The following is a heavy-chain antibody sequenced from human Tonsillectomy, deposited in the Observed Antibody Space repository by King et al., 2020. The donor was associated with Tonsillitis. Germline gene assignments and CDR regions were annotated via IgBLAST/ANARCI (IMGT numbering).Heavy chain of an antibody. CDR1: GGSISSCGYS. V-gene: IGHV4-30-4*07. Sequence: QLQESGPGLVKPSQTLSLTCAVSGGSISSCGYSWSWIRQPPGKGLEWIGYIYYSGSTYYNPSLKSRVTISVDTSKNQFSLKLSSVTAADTAVYYCARGVWSGYAYYYYGMYVWGQGTTFTVSS. CDR2: IYYSGST. J-gene: IGHJ6*02. CDR3: ARGVWSGYAYYYYGMYV. D-gene: IGHD3-3*01.